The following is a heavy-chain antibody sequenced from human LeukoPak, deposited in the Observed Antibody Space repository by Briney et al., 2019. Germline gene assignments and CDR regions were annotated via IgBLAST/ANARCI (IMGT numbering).Heavy chain of an antibody. CDR2: IWYDASNK. J-gene: IGHJ4*02. Sequence: GGSLRLSCAASGFTLSSYGMQWVRQAPGKGLEWVAVIWYDASNKYYADSVKGRFTISRDNSKNTLYLQMNSLRDDDTAVYYCVRGVGVSRFNYLDSWGQGTLVIVSS. V-gene: IGHV3-33*01. CDR1: GFTLSSYG. CDR3: VRGVGVSRFNYLDS. D-gene: IGHD6-13*01.